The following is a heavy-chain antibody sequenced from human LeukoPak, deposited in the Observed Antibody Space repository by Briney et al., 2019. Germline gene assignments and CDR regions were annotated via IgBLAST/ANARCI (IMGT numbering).Heavy chain of an antibody. CDR2: INPNSGGT. CDR3: ARVAYSGYDFDY. J-gene: IGHJ4*02. CDR1: GYTFTGYY. V-gene: IGHV1-2*02. D-gene: IGHD5-12*01. Sequence: ASVKVSCKASGYTFTGYYMHWVRQAPGQGLEWMGWINPNSGGTNYAQKFQGRVTMTRNTSISTAYMELSSLRSEDTAVYYCARVAYSGYDFDYWGQGTLVTVSS.